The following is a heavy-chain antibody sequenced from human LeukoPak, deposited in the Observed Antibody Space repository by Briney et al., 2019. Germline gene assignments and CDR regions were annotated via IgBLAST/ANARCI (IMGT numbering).Heavy chain of an antibody. CDR1: GFTVSSNY. V-gene: IGHV3-53*01. CDR2: FYSGGST. D-gene: IGHD1-7*01. CDR3: ARGRGRELFYYYYMDV. Sequence: GGSLRLSCAASGFTVSSNYMAWVRQAPGKGLELVSVFYSGGSTYYADSVKGRFTISRDSSKNMLSLQMNSLRADDTAVYYCARGRGRELFYYYYMDVWGKGTTVTISS. J-gene: IGHJ6*03.